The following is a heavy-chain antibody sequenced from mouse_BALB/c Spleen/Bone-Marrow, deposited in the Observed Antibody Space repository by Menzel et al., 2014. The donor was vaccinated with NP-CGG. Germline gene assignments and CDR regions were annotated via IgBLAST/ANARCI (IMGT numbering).Heavy chain of an antibody. CDR2: IWGDGST. J-gene: IGHJ4*01. CDR1: GFSLTGYG. CDR3: ARTLGHYAMDY. V-gene: IGHV2-6-7*01. Sequence: VQLQESGPGLVAPSQSLSITCTVSGFSLTGYGVNWVRQPPGKGLEWLGMIWGDGSTDYNSALKSRLSISKDNSKSQVFLKMSSLQTDDTARYYCARTLGHYAMDYWGQGTSVTVSS. D-gene: IGHD4-1*01.